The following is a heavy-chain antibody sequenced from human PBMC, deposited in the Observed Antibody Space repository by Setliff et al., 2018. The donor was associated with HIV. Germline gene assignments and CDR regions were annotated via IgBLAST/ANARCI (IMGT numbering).Heavy chain of an antibody. Sequence: PSETLSLTCTVSGDSVSSRSYYWSWIRQPPGKGLEWIGYIYYSGSTNYNPSLKSRVTISVDTSKNQFSLKLSSVTAADTAVYYCAKTLPTLYPPHDYYFAMDVWGQGTTVTVSS. CDR1: GDSVSSRSYY. CDR2: IYYSGST. V-gene: IGHV4-61*01. J-gene: IGHJ6*02. D-gene: IGHD2-15*01. CDR3: AKTLPTLYPPHDYYFAMDV.